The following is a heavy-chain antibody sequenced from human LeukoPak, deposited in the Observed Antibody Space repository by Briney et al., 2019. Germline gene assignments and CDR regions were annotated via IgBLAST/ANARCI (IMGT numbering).Heavy chain of an antibody. CDR1: GGTFSSYA. Sequence: GASVKVSCKASGGTFSSYAISWVRQAPGQGLEWMGGIIPIFGTANYAQKFQGRVTITTDESTSTAYMELSSLRSDDTAVYYCARGVAAAGPDYWGQGTLVTVSS. J-gene: IGHJ4*02. CDR2: IIPIFGTA. V-gene: IGHV1-69*05. CDR3: ARGVAAAGPDY. D-gene: IGHD6-13*01.